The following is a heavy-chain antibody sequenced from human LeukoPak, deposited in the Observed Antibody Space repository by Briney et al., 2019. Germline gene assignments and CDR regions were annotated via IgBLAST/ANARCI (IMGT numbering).Heavy chain of an antibody. D-gene: IGHD5-12*01. CDR2: ISAYNGNT. Sequence: ASVKVSCKASGYTFTSYGISWVQQAPGQGLEWMGWISAYNGNTNYAQKLQGRVTMTTDTSTSTAYMELRSLRSDDTAVYYCAREPGVWLRYYYYYYYMDVWGKGTTVTVSS. V-gene: IGHV1-18*01. CDR3: AREPGVWLRYYYYYYYMDV. J-gene: IGHJ6*03. CDR1: GYTFTSYG.